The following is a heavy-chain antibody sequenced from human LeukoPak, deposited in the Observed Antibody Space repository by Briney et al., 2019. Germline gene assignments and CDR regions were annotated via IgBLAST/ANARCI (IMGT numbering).Heavy chain of an antibody. V-gene: IGHV3-53*04. D-gene: IGHD3-22*01. CDR3: ARVEAGYYTNWFDP. CDR1: GFTVSSNY. CDR2: IYSGGST. Sequence: QPGGSLRLSCAASGFTVSSNYMSWVRQAPGKGLEWVSVIYSGGSTYYADSVKGRFTISRRNSKNTLYLQMNSLRAEDTAVYYCARVEAGYYTNWFDPWGQGTLVTVSS. J-gene: IGHJ5*02.